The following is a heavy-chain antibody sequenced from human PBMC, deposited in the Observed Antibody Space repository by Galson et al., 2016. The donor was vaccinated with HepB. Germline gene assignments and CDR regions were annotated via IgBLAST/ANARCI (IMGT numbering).Heavy chain of an antibody. Sequence: SLRLSCAVSGFTFSGFDMHWVRQAPGKGPEWVARISFDGRKQDYTSSVKGRFTISRENSGNTLYLQMHNLRAEDTAVYFCARGYSYGTTWPFFDKSGQGTLVTVSS. D-gene: IGHD3-22*01. CDR3: ARGYSYGTTWPFFDK. V-gene: IGHV3-30*03. CDR2: ISFDGRKQ. CDR1: GFTFSGFD. J-gene: IGHJ4*02.